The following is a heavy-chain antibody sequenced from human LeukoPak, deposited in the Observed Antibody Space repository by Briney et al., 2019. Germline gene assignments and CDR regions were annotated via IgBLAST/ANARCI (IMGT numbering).Heavy chain of an antibody. CDR2: ISAYNGNT. CDR1: GYTFTSYY. J-gene: IGHJ5*02. D-gene: IGHD2-15*01. V-gene: IGHV1-2*02. CDR3: ARGYCSGGSCYSVENWFDP. Sequence: GASVKVSCKASGYTFTSYYMHWVRQAPGQGLEWMGWISAYNGNTNDAQKLQGRVTMTRDTSISTAYMELSRLRSDDTAVYYCARGYCSGGSCYSVENWFDPWGQGTLVTVSS.